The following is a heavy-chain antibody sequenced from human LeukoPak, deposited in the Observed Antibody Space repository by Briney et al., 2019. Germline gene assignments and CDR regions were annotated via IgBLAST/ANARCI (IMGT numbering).Heavy chain of an antibody. J-gene: IGHJ4*02. CDR2: IYPGDSDT. Sequence: GESLKISCKGSGYRFINYCIGWVRQMPGKGLEWMGIIYPGDSDTRYSPSFQGQVTISADKSISTAYLQWTSLQASDSAIYYCARRSGSGYDYDYWGQGTLVTVSS. V-gene: IGHV5-51*01. D-gene: IGHD5-12*01. CDR1: GYRFINYC. CDR3: ARRSGSGYDYDY.